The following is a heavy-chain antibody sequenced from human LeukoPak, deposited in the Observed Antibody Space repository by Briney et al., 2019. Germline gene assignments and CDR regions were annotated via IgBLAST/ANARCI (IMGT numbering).Heavy chain of an antibody. D-gene: IGHD2-21*01. CDR1: GGSFSGYY. CDR2: IYYSGST. J-gene: IGHJ4*02. CDR3: ARGVVIAPQTFDY. V-gene: IGHV4-59*01. Sequence: SETLSLTCAVYGGSFSGYYWSWIRQPPGKGLEWIGYIYYSGSTNYNPSLKSRVTISVETSKNEFSLKLRSVTAADTAVYYCARGVVIAPQTFDYWGQGTLVTVSS.